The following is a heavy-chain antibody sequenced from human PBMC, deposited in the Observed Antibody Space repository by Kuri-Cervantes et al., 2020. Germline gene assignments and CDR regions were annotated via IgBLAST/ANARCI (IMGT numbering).Heavy chain of an antibody. CDR2: IISSSNTR. D-gene: IGHD3/OR15-3a*01. CDR1: GFIFSSYA. J-gene: IGHJ4*01. Sequence: GGSLRLSCAASGFIFSSYAMNWVRKAPGKGLEWISYIISSSNTRYYADSVKGRFIISRDNAKNSLSLQMNSLRVEDTGVYYCARASQDSVYYFDSWGQGTLVTVSS. V-gene: IGHV3-48*04. CDR3: ARASQDSVYYFDS.